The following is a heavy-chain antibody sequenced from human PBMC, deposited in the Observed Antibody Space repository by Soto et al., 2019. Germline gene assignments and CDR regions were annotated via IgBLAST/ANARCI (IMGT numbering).Heavy chain of an antibody. CDR3: ARVGPGIRYGGGNCYQNPNFDY. Sequence: ASVKVSCKASGYTFTSYYMHWVRQAPGQGLEWMGIINPSGGSTSYAQKFQGRVTMTRDTSTSTVYMELSSLRSEDTAVYYCARVGPGIRYGGGNCYQNPNFDYWGQGTLATVSS. D-gene: IGHD2-21*02. J-gene: IGHJ4*02. CDR1: GYTFTSYY. CDR2: INPSGGST. V-gene: IGHV1-46*01.